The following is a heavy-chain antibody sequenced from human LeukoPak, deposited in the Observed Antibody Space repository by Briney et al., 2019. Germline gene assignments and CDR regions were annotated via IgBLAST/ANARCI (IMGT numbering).Heavy chain of an antibody. Sequence: SETLSLTCTVSGGSISSSTYYWGWIRQPPGKGLEWIGSIYYSGSTYYNPSLKSRVTISVDTSKNQFSLKLSSVTAADTAVYYCARDWGIVVAPGYWGQGTLVTVSS. D-gene: IGHD3-22*01. CDR3: ARDWGIVVAPGY. CDR2: IYYSGST. CDR1: GGSISSSTYY. V-gene: IGHV4-39*07. J-gene: IGHJ4*02.